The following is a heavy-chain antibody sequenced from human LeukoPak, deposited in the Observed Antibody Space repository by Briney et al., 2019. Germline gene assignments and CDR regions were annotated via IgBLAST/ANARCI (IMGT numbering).Heavy chain of an antibody. D-gene: IGHD5-18*01. V-gene: IGHV4-59*01. CDR1: GGSISSYY. Sequence: PSETLSLTCTVSGGSISSYYWSWIRQPPGKGLDWIGYIYYSGSTNYNPSLKSRVTISVDTSKNQFSLKLSSVTAADTAVYYCAGGGSDGYSYGSFYYMDVWGKGTTVTVSS. CDR3: AGGGSDGYSYGSFYYMDV. CDR2: IYYSGST. J-gene: IGHJ6*03.